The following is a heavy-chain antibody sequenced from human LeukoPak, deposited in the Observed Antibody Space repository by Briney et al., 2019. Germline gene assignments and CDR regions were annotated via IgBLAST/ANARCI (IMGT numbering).Heavy chain of an antibody. CDR2: ISANGVGT. Sequence: GGSLRLSCAPSGFTFSNYAMGWVRQAPGKGLEWVSAISANGVGTYYADSVKGRFTISRDSPKNMLYLQMNSLRAEDTAMYYCARGAYSSGWYSGVYYYGMDVWGQGTTVTVSS. CDR3: ARGAYSSGWYSGVYYYGMDV. J-gene: IGHJ6*02. CDR1: GFTFSNYA. D-gene: IGHD6-19*01. V-gene: IGHV3-23*01.